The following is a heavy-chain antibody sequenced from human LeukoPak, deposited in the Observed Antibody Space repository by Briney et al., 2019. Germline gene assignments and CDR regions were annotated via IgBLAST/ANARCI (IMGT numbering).Heavy chain of an antibody. V-gene: IGHV3-30*03. Sequence: QPGGSLRLSCAASGFTFSSYSMNWVRQAPGKGLEWVAVISYDGSNKYYADSVKGRFTISRDNSKNTLYLQMNSLRAEDTAVYYCARDHCSSTSCYTGYFQHWGQGTLVTVSS. CDR1: GFTFSSYS. D-gene: IGHD2-2*02. CDR2: ISYDGSNK. J-gene: IGHJ1*01. CDR3: ARDHCSSTSCYTGYFQH.